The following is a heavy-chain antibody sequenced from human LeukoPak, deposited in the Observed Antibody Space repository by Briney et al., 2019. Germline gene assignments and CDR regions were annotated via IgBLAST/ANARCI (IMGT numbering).Heavy chain of an antibody. CDR3: AKGGAATMRDGYNYYYYYMEV. D-gene: IGHD5-24*01. Sequence: GGSLRLSCEASGFTFSHFGMPWVRQAPGKGLEWVAVIWSDATNEYYADSVKGRFTISRDNFKRTVSLEMNSLRAEDTAVYYCAKGGAATMRDGYNYYYYYMEVWGRGTTVTVSS. CDR1: GFTFSHFG. V-gene: IGHV3-33*06. J-gene: IGHJ6*03. CDR2: IWSDATNE.